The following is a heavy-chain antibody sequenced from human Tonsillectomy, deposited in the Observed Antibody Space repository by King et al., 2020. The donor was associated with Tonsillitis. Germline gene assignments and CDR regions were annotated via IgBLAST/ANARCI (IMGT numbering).Heavy chain of an antibody. CDR3: ARRTGLLSFDY. CDR2: IDYSGST. CDR1: GDSIITRSYY. D-gene: IGHD1-26*01. V-gene: IGHV4-39*01. J-gene: IGHJ4*02. Sequence: LQLQESGPGLVKPSETLSLTCTVSGDSIITRSYYWGWIRQTPGKGLEWIGSIDYSGSTYYNPSLKSRVTMSVDTSKNQFSLNLSSLTAADTAVFYCARRTGLLSFDYWGQGTLVTVSS.